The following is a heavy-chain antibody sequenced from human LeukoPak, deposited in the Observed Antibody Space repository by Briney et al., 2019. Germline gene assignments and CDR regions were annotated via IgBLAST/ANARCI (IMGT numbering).Heavy chain of an antibody. CDR2: ISWNSGSI. CDR1: GFTFDDYA. J-gene: IGHJ5*02. V-gene: IGHV3-9*01. CDR3: AKDMVFRSGWYGWFDP. D-gene: IGHD6-19*01. Sequence: GGSLRLSCAAPGFTFDDYAMHWVRQAPGKGLEWVSGISWNSGSIGYADSVKGRFTISRDNAKNSLYLQMNSLRAEDTALYYCAKDMVFRSGWYGWFDPWGQGTLVTVSS.